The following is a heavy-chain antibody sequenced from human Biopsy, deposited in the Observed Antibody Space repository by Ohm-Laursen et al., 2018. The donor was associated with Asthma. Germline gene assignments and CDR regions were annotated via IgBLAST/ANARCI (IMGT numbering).Heavy chain of an antibody. V-gene: IGHV3-53*01. CDR1: GFGVSRDH. CDR3: ARGDSSNWSHYYFDY. Sequence: GSLRLSCAASGFGVSRDHMFWVRKATGKGLERVSVIYSGGTSHTADSVRGRFTISRDYSKNTLYLQMHSLRAEDTAVYYCARGDSSNWSHYYFDYWGQGTLVTVSS. J-gene: IGHJ4*02. CDR2: IYSGGTS. D-gene: IGHD3-22*01.